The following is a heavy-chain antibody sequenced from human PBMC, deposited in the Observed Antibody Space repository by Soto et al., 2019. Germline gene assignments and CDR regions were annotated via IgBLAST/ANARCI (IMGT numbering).Heavy chain of an antibody. CDR1: GFTVSSNY. D-gene: IGHD6-19*01. J-gene: IGHJ4*01. CDR3: ARVGMSSGWYFDY. CDR2: IYSDGST. Sequence: GGSLRLSCAASGFTVSSNYMSWVRQAPGKGLEGVSVIYSDGSTYYADSVKGRFTISRDNSKNTLYLQMNSLRAEDTAMYYCARVGMSSGWYFDYWGQGTLVTVSS. V-gene: IGHV3-53*01.